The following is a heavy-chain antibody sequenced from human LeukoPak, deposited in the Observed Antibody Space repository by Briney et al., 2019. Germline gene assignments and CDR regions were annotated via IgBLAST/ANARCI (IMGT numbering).Heavy chain of an antibody. Sequence: GGSLRLSCAASGFTFSSYAMSWVRQAPGKGLEWVSAISGSGGSTYYADSVKGRFTISRDNSKNTLHLQMNSLRAEDTAVYYCAKDWRHIVVVSSPGYFDYWGQGTLVTVSS. J-gene: IGHJ4*02. D-gene: IGHD2-21*01. CDR1: GFTFSSYA. CDR2: ISGSGGST. V-gene: IGHV3-23*01. CDR3: AKDWRHIVVVSSPGYFDY.